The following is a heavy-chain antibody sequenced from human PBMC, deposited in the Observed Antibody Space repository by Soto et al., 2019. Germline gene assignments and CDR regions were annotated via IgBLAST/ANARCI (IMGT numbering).Heavy chain of an antibody. CDR3: AHGSPRLRYCSSTSCYTEGYAMEV. J-gene: IGHJ6*02. CDR1: GFSLSTSGVG. V-gene: IGHV2-5*01. Sequence: QITLKESGPTLVKPTQTLTLTCTFSGFSLSTSGVGVGWIRQPPGKALEWLALIYWNDDKRYSPSLKSRLTITKDTSKNQVVLTMTNMDPVDTATYYCAHGSPRLRYCSSTSCYTEGYAMEVWSQGTTVTVSS. CDR2: IYWNDDK. D-gene: IGHD2-2*02.